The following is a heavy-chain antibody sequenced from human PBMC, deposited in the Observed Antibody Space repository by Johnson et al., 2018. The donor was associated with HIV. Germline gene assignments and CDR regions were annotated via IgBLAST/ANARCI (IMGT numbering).Heavy chain of an antibody. J-gene: IGHJ3*02. CDR1: GFTFSSYG. CDR2: IYSGGST. D-gene: IGHD3-16*01. CDR3: ARKGWARCAFDI. Sequence: QMQLVESGGGVVQPGRSLRLSCAASGFTFSSYGMHWVRQAPGKGLEWVSVIYSGGSTYYADSVKGRFTISRDNSKNTLYHQMHSLRAEDTAVYYCARKGWARCAFDIWGQGTMVTVSS. V-gene: IGHV3-NL1*01.